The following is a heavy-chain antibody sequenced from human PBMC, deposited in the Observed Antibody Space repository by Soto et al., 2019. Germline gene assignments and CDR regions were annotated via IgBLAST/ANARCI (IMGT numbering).Heavy chain of an antibody. V-gene: IGHV3-23*01. Sequence: GGSLRLSCAASGFTFSSYAMSWVRQAPGKGLEWVSAISGSGGSTYYADSVKGRFTISRDNSKNTLYLQMNSLRAEDTAVYYCAKAVYCSGGSCYFDYWGQGTLVTVSS. CDR3: AKAVYCSGGSCYFDY. J-gene: IGHJ4*02. CDR1: GFTFSSYA. CDR2: ISGSGGST. D-gene: IGHD2-15*01.